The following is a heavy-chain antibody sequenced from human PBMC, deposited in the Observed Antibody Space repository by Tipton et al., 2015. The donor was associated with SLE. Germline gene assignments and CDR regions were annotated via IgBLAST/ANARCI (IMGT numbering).Heavy chain of an antibody. V-gene: IGHV3-11*04. CDR1: GLIFNDYF. CDR3: AREGNWAGEVDY. J-gene: IGHJ4*02. Sequence: SLRLSCTASGLIFNDYFMSWIRQAPGEGLEWISSINSLTTTIHYADSVKGRFTFSRDNSKNTLYLQMNSLRVEDTAVYYCAREGNWAGEVDYWGQGTLVTVSS. D-gene: IGHD7-27*01. CDR2: INSLTTTI.